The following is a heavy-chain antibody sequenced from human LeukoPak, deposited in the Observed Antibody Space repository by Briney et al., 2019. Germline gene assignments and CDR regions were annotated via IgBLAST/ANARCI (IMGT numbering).Heavy chain of an antibody. CDR2: ISSGGSTI. J-gene: IGHJ6*04. CDR1: GFTFSSYS. CDR3: TRDRKEGGWYYGMDV. Sequence: GGSLRLSCAASGFTFSSYSMNWVRQAPGKGLEWVSPISSGGSTIYYADSVKGRFTISRDNAKNSLYLQMNSLRAEDTAVYYCTRDRKEGGWYYGMDVWGKGTTVTVSS. D-gene: IGHD6-19*01. V-gene: IGHV3-48*04.